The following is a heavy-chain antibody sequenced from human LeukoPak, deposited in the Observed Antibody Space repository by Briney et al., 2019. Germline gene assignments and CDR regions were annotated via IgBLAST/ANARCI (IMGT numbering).Heavy chain of an antibody. D-gene: IGHD5-12*01. J-gene: IGHJ4*02. V-gene: IGHV1-2*02. CDR2: ISPKSGGT. Sequence: GASVTVSCTASGYTFTDHYMHWVRQAPGQGLEWMGWISPKSGGTNNAQKFQGRVTMTRDTSVTTAYMELSRLRSDDTAVYYCATNEVVGLYSYFDYWGQGTLVTVSS. CDR3: ATNEVVGLYSYFDY. CDR1: GYTFTDHY.